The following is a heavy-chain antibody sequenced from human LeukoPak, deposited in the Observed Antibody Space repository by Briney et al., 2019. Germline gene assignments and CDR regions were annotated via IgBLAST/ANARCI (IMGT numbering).Heavy chain of an antibody. J-gene: IGHJ4*02. Sequence: PSETLSLTCAVYGGSFSGYYWSWIRQPPGKGLEWIGEINHSGSTNYNPSLKSRVTISVDTSKNQSSLKLSSVTAADTAVYYCARGLLTMVRGAYYFDYWGQGTLVTVSS. V-gene: IGHV4-34*01. CDR2: INHSGST. D-gene: IGHD3-10*01. CDR3: ARGLLTMVRGAYYFDY. CDR1: GGSFSGYY.